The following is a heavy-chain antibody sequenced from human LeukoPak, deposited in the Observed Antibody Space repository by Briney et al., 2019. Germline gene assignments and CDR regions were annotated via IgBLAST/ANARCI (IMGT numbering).Heavy chain of an antibody. Sequence: ASVKVSCKASGYTFTSYGISWVRQAPGQGLEWMGWISAYNGNTNYAQKFQGRVTMTRDMSTSTVYMELSSLRSEDTAVYYCARGYDSSGPGYWGQGTLVTVSS. V-gene: IGHV1-18*01. CDR1: GYTFTSYG. D-gene: IGHD3-22*01. CDR3: ARGYDSSGPGY. CDR2: ISAYNGNT. J-gene: IGHJ4*02.